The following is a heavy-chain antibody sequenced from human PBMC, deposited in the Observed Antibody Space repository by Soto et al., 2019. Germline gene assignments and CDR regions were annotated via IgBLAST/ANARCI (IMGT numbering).Heavy chain of an antibody. CDR1: GSIFRGYG. V-gene: IGHV3-33*01. D-gene: IGHD2-8*01. Sequence: QVQLVESGGGVVQPGRSLRLSCAASGSIFRGYGMHWVRQAPGEGLEWVAIIRFDGSNINYADSVMGRFTISRDNSKNTLYLEMNSLRVEDTAVYYCARYGVGVTAFRGYLDYWGQGTLVTVSS. CDR2: IRFDGSNI. J-gene: IGHJ4*02. CDR3: ARYGVGVTAFRGYLDY.